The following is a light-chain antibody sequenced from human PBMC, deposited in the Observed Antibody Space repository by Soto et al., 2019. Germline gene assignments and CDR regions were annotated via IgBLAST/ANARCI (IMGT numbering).Light chain of an antibody. CDR1: SSDVGRYNY. CDR3: GSFTSSSNYV. J-gene: IGLJ1*01. Sequence: QSVLAQPASVSGSPGQSITISCTGTSSDVGRYNYVSWYQQHPGKAPKLTIYDVSSRPSGVSSRFSGSKSGNTASLTISGLQHEEEPDYYCGSFTSSSNYVLGTGTKVTVL. V-gene: IGLV2-14*03. CDR2: DVS.